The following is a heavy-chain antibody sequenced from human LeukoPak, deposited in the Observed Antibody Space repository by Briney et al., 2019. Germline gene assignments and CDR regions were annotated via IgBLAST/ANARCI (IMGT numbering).Heavy chain of an antibody. CDR1: GGSISSSSYY. D-gene: IGHD6-19*01. CDR2: IYYSGST. CDR3: ARGGISVAGTLQLDY. V-gene: IGHV4-39*07. Sequence: SETLSLTCTVSGGSISSSSYYWGWIRQPPGKGLEWIGSIYYSGSTNYNPSLKSRVTISVDTSKNQFSLKLSSVTAADTAVYYCARGGISVAGTLQLDYWGQGTLVTVSS. J-gene: IGHJ4*02.